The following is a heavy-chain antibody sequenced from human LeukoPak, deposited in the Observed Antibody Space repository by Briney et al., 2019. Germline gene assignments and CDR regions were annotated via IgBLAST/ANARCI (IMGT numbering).Heavy chain of an antibody. CDR1: GFTFSSYA. D-gene: IGHD2-15*01. CDR3: ARDGGLHTNFDY. V-gene: IGHV3-23*01. CDR2: ISGSGGST. Sequence: GGSLRLSCAASGFTFSSYAMSWVRQAPGKGLEWVSAISGSGGSTYYADSVRGRFTTSRDNANNFLYLQMNSLRGEDTAVYYCARDGGLHTNFDYWGQGTLVTVSS. J-gene: IGHJ4*02.